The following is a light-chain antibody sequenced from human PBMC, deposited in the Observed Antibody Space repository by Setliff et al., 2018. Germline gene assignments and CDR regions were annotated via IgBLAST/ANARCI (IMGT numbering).Light chain of an antibody. J-gene: IGLJ1*01. Sequence: HSALTQPRSVSGSPGQSVTISCTGTSSDVGGYNYVSWYQQHPGKAPKLMIYEVSKRPSGVPDRFSGSKSGNTASPTVSGLQAEDEADYYCSSYAGSNNYVFGTGTKGTVL. CDR2: EVS. CDR3: SSYAGSNNYV. V-gene: IGLV2-8*01. CDR1: SSDVGGYNY.